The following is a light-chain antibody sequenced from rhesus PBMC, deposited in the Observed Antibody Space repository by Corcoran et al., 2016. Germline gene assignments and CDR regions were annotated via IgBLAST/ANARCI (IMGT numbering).Light chain of an antibody. CDR2: AAS. J-gene: IGKJ2*01. CDR3: QHYYDNPSS. Sequence: DIQMTQSPSALSASVGDRVTISCRASQNIYSNLAWYQQKPGKAPTLLIYAASSLQTGIPSRFSGSGSGTDVTLTISRLQPEDSAAYYCQHYYDNPSSFGQGTKVEIK. CDR1: QNIYSN. V-gene: IGKV1S12*01.